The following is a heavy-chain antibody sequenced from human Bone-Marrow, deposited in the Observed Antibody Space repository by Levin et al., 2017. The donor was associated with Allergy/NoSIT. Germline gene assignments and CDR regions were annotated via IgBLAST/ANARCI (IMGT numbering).Heavy chain of an antibody. J-gene: IGHJ4*02. CDR2: ISYNGKST. CDR3: SKSLEEGSTPFDS. CDR1: GFTFSHFG. D-gene: IGHD5/OR15-5a*01. Sequence: GGSLRLSCAASGFTFSHFGMHWVRQAPGKGLEWLAVISYNGKSTYYGDSVKGRFTISRDNAKKTLFLQMTSLRPEDTAIYYCSKSLEEGSTPFDSWGQGTLVTVSS. V-gene: IGHV3-30*18.